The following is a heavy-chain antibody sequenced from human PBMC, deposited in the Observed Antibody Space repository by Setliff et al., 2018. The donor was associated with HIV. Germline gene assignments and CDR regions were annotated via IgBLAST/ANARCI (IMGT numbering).Heavy chain of an antibody. D-gene: IGHD6-13*01. V-gene: IGHV4-59*01. CDR1: GGSISSYY. CDR3: ARDLGLYSSSWARFDAFDI. Sequence: SETLSLTCTVSGGSISSYYWSWIRQPPGKGLEWIGYIYYSGSTNYNPSPKSRVTISVDTSKNQFSLKLSSVTAADTAVYYCARDLGLYSSSWARFDAFDIWGQGTMVTVS. J-gene: IGHJ3*02. CDR2: IYYSGST.